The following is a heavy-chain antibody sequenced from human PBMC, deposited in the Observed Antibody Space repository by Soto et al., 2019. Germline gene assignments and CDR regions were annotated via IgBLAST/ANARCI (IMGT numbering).Heavy chain of an antibody. V-gene: IGHV4-39*01. D-gene: IGHD5-18*01. J-gene: IGHJ6*02. CDR2: IYYIGST. CDR1: CCSIISSSYY. CDR3: ACIFSGGYGYGFYYYGMDV. Sequence: SETLSLTCTVSCCSIISSSYYWVLIRQPPGKGLEWIGSIYYIGSTYYNPSLKSRVTISVDTSKNQFSPKLSSVTAADTAVYYCACIFSGGYGYGFYYYGMDVWGQGTTVT.